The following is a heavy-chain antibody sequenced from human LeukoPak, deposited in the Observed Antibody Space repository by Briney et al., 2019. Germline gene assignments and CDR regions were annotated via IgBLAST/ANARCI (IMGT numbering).Heavy chain of an antibody. Sequence: ASVTVSCKASGYTFTSYDINWVRQATGQGLEWMGWMNPNSGNTGYAQKFQGRVTMTRNTSISTAYMELSSLRSEDTAVYYCARYYYGSGSYYNWIDYWGQGTLVTVSS. J-gene: IGHJ4*02. D-gene: IGHD3-10*01. CDR3: ARYYYGSGSYYNWIDY. V-gene: IGHV1-8*01. CDR2: MNPNSGNT. CDR1: GYTFTSYD.